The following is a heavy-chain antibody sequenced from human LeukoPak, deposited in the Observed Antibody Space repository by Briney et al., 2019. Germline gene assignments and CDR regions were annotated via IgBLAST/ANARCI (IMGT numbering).Heavy chain of an antibody. Sequence: GGSLRLSCATSGFTFDDYAMHWVRQAPGKGLEWVSLITWDGDSTNYADSVKGRFTISRDNSKYYLYLQMNSLRAEDTALYYCAKGTSSWHEFDSWGQGTLVTVSS. D-gene: IGHD6-13*01. CDR3: AKGTSSWHEFDS. CDR1: GFTFDDYA. CDR2: ITWDGDST. V-gene: IGHV3-43D*03. J-gene: IGHJ4*02.